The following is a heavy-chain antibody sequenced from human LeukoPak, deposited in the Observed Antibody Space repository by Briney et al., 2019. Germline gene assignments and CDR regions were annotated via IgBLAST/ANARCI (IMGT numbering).Heavy chain of an antibody. D-gene: IGHD3-3*01. CDR1: GFTFSHFW. J-gene: IGHJ3*01. V-gene: IGHV3-74*01. CDR3: TTPRTYYDFWSGYRFDF. CDR2: ISGDGSNT. Sequence: GGSLRLSCAASGFTFSHFWMHWVRQVPGKGLVWVSRISGDGSNTNYADSVKGRFTISRDNARNTLYLQMNSLRAENTAVYYCTTPRTYYDFWSGYRFDFWGRGTMVTVS.